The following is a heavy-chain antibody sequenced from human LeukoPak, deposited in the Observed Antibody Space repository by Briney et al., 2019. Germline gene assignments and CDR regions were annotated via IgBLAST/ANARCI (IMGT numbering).Heavy chain of an antibody. D-gene: IGHD3-22*01. J-gene: IGHJ4*02. V-gene: IGHV3-23*01. Sequence: PGGSLRLSCAPSGFTFSSYAMSWGREAPGKGLEWVSSVSGSGGYTYYAGSVKGRFTISRDNCKNTLYLQMNSLRAEDTAIYYCAKDRPNYYDSSGHYYRRDGDYWGQGTLVTVSS. CDR1: GFTFSSYA. CDR2: VSGSGGYT. CDR3: AKDRPNYYDSSGHYYRRDGDY.